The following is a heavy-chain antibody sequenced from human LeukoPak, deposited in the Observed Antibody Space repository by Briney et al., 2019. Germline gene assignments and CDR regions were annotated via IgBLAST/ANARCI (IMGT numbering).Heavy chain of an antibody. CDR3: ARRQHYYDSSGYYYHSYYFDY. V-gene: IGHV5-51*01. D-gene: IGHD3-22*01. J-gene: IGHJ4*02. Sequence: GESLKISCKGSGYSFTSYWIGWVRPVPGKGLEWVGIIYPGDSDTRYSRSFQGQVTISADKSISTAYLQWSSLKASDTAMYYCARRQHYYDSSGYYYHSYYFDYWGQGTLVTVSS. CDR2: IYPGDSDT. CDR1: GYSFTSYW.